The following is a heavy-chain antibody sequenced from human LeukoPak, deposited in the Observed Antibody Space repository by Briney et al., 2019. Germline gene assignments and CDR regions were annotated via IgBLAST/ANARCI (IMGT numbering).Heavy chain of an antibody. Sequence: PGGSLRLSCAASGFTFSSYSMHWVRQAPGKGLEWVSAISGSGGSTYSADSVKGRFTISRDNSKNTLYLQMNSLRAEDTTVYYCAKSVTTVTTGDYWGQGTLVTVSS. J-gene: IGHJ4*02. CDR2: ISGSGGST. V-gene: IGHV3-23*01. D-gene: IGHD4-17*01. CDR1: GFTFSSYS. CDR3: AKSVTTVTTGDY.